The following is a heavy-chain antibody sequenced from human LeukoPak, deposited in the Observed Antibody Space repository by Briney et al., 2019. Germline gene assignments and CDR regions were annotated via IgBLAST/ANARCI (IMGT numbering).Heavy chain of an antibody. J-gene: IGHJ6*03. Sequence: PGGSLRLSCAASGFTFSSYAMSWVRQAPGKGLEWVSAISGSGGSTYYADSVKGRFTISRDNSKNTLYLQMNSLRAEDTAVYYCAKPGAPTAYYYYYYMDVWGKGTTVTVSS. CDR1: GFTFSSYA. CDR3: AKPGAPTAYYYYYYMDV. V-gene: IGHV3-23*01. CDR2: ISGSGGST. D-gene: IGHD4/OR15-4a*01.